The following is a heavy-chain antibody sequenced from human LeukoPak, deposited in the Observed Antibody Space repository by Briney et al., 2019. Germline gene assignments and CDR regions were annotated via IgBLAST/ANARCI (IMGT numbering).Heavy chain of an antibody. D-gene: IGHD3-10*01. Sequence: SVKVSCKASGYTFTSYGISRVRQAPGQGLEWMGGIIPIFGTANYAQKFQGRVTITADESTSTAYMELSSLRSEDTAVYYCASWATYGSGSSTLDYWGQGTLVTVSS. V-gene: IGHV1-69*13. CDR3: ASWATYGSGSSTLDY. J-gene: IGHJ4*02. CDR1: GYTFTSYG. CDR2: IIPIFGTA.